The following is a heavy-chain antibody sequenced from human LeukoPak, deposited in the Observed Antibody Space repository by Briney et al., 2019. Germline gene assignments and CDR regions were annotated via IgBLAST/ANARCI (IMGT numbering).Heavy chain of an antibody. CDR3: ASATYYDSREDAFDI. D-gene: IGHD3-22*01. Sequence: SVKVSCKASGGTFSSYAISWVRQAPGQGLEWMGGIIPIFGTANYAQKFQGRVTITTDESTSTAYMELSSLRSEDTAVYYCASATYYDSREDAFDIWGQGTMVTVSS. V-gene: IGHV1-69*05. CDR1: GGTFSSYA. J-gene: IGHJ3*02. CDR2: IIPIFGTA.